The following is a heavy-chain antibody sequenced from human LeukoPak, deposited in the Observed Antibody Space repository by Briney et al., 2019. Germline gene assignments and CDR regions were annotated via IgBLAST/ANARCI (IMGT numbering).Heavy chain of an antibody. D-gene: IGHD1-26*01. CDR1: GFTFSSYE. V-gene: IGHV3-48*03. J-gene: IGHJ3*02. Sequence: PGGALRLSCAASGFTFSSYEMNWVRQAPGKGLEWVSYISSSGSTIYYADSVKGRFTISRDNAKNSLYLQMNSLRAEDTAVYYCARGWWELPQDDAFDIWGQGTMVTVSS. CDR3: ARGWWELPQDDAFDI. CDR2: ISSSGSTI.